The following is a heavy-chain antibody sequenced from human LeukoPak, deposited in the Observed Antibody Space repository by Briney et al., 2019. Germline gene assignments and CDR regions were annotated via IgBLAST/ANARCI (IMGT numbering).Heavy chain of an antibody. CDR3: ARGGSIAARPIDY. CDR1: GFTFSSYA. Sequence: PGGSPRLSCVASGFTFSSYAMHWVRQAPGKGLEYVSAISRNGGSTYYANSVKGRFTISRDNSKNTLFLQMGSLRAEDRAVYYCARGGSIAARPIDYWGQGTLVALSS. D-gene: IGHD6-6*01. V-gene: IGHV3-64*01. CDR2: ISRNGGST. J-gene: IGHJ4*02.